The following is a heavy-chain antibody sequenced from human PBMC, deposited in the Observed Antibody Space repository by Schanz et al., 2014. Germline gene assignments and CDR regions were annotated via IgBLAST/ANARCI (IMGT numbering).Heavy chain of an antibody. CDR2: INPSSGTT. J-gene: IGHJ6*03. CDR3: ARAPVTVGPYHYHMDG. V-gene: IGHV1-46*01. Sequence: QAQLVQSGAEVKKPGASVRLSCEASGYTFTSYDINWVRQTPGQGLEWMGKINPSSGTTRIAQNFQGRLTVTSDTSTSTVNMELSSLRSEDTAVYYCARAPVTVGPYHYHMDGWGKGTAVTVSS. D-gene: IGHD4-17*01. CDR1: GYTFTSYD.